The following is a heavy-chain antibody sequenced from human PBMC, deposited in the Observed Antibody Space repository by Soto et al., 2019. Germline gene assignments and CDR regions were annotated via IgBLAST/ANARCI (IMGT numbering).Heavy chain of an antibody. Sequence: LRLSCAASGFTFSDHWMHWVRQAPGEGLVWVSRINTDGSTTSYADSVKGRFTISRDNSKNTLYLQMNSLRAEDTAIYYCAKFQGPDLLYYYGMDVWGRGTTVTVSS. V-gene: IGHV3-74*01. CDR1: GFTFSDHW. J-gene: IGHJ6*02. CDR2: INTDGSTT. CDR3: AKFQGPDLLYYYGMDV.